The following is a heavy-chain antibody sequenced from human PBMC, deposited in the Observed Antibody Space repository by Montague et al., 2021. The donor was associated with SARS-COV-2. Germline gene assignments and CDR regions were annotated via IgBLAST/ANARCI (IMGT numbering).Heavy chain of an antibody. Sequence: SLRLSCAASGFTLSRYGIHWVRQAPGKGLEWVAVISYDGSNKHYADSVKGRFTISRDNSKNTLYLQMNSLRAEDTAVYYCAKDQGDCSSSRCFRGWTYYYYGMDVWGQGTTVTVSS. D-gene: IGHD2-2*01. CDR2: ISYDGSNK. V-gene: IGHV3-30*18. CDR1: GFTLSRYG. CDR3: AKDQGDCSSSRCFRGWTYYYYGMDV. J-gene: IGHJ6*02.